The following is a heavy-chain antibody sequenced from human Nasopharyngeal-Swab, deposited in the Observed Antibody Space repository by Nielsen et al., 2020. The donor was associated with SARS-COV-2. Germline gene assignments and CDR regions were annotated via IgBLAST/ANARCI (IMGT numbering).Heavy chain of an antibody. CDR3: AKGDYSDYFFDY. D-gene: IGHD4-11*01. Sequence: GRSMRLSCAASGFTFISHAMTRVRHAPGKALECVSALSGGGGNTYYAHSVKRRFTIYRDYYPNTLYLQMNSLRAEDTAVYHCAKGDYSDYFFDYWGQGTLVTVSS. CDR2: LSGGGGNT. V-gene: IGHV3-23*01. J-gene: IGHJ4*02. CDR1: GFTFISHA.